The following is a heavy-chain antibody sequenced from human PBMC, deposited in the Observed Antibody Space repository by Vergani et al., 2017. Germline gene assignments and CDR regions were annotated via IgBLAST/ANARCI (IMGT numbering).Heavy chain of an antibody. D-gene: IGHD3-22*01. CDR2: IYSGGST. CDR3: ARDTTYYYDSSGYYDAFDI. Sequence: EVQLVESGGGLVQPGGSLRLSCAASGFTVSSNYMSWVRQAPGKGLEWVSVIYSGGSTYYADSVKGRFTISRDNSKNTLYLQMNSLRAEDTAVYYCARDTTYYYDSSGYYDAFDIWGQGTMVTVSS. J-gene: IGHJ3*02. CDR1: GFTVSSNY. V-gene: IGHV3-66*01.